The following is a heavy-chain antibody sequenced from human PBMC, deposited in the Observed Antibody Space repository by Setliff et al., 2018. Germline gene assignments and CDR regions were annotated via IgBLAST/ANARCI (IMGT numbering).Heavy chain of an antibody. CDR2: IGAYNGNT. V-gene: IGHV1-18*01. CDR3: ARTRGLDV. CDR1: GYTFISYD. Sequence: ASVKVSCKASGYTFISYDINWVRQAPGQGLEWMGWIGAYNGNTKYAQKFQGRVTITADESTSTAYMELSSLRSEDTAVYYCARTRGLDVWGQGTTVTVSS. J-gene: IGHJ6*02.